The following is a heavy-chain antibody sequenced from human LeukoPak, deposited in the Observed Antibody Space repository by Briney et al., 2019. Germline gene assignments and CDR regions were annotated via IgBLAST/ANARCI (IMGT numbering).Heavy chain of an antibody. Sequence: ASVKVSCKASGYTFTGYYMHWVRQAPGQGLEWMGWINPNRGGTNYAQKFLGRVTMTRDTSISTAYMELSRLRSDDTAVYYCASATTYCGADCYPLDAFDIWGQGTMVTVSS. CDR2: INPNRGGT. D-gene: IGHD2-21*02. J-gene: IGHJ3*02. CDR3: ASATTYCGADCYPLDAFDI. CDR1: GYTFTGYY. V-gene: IGHV1-2*02.